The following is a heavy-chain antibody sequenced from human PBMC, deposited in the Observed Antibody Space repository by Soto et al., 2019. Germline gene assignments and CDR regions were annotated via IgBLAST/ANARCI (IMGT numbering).Heavy chain of an antibody. Sequence: EVQLLESGGGLVQPGGSLRLSCAASGFTFSSYAMSWVRQAPGKGLEWVSAISGSGGSTYYADSVKGRFTISRDNFKNTLYLQMNSLRAEDTAVYYCAKEIAYCGGDCYSPFDYWGQGTLVTVSS. CDR3: AKEIAYCGGDCYSPFDY. V-gene: IGHV3-23*01. J-gene: IGHJ4*02. CDR1: GFTFSSYA. D-gene: IGHD2-21*02. CDR2: ISGSGGST.